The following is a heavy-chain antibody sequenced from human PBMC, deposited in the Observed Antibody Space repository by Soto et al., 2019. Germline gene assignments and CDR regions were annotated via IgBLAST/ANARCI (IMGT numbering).Heavy chain of an antibody. CDR2: INVYNGNT. CDR3: ARGVGSGSYYNQYNWFDP. J-gene: IGHJ5*02. CDR1: GYTFTNYG. D-gene: IGHD3-10*01. Sequence: QVQLVQSGGEVKKPGASVKVSCKASGYTFTNYGISWVRQAPGQGLEWMGWINVYNGNTKYAQKDQGRVTMTTDTPKSTAYMELRSLRSDDTAVYYCARGVGSGSYYNQYNWFDPWGQGTLVTVSS. V-gene: IGHV1-18*01.